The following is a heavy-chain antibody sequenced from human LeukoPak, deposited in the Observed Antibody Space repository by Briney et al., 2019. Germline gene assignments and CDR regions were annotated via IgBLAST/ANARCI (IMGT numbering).Heavy chain of an antibody. D-gene: IGHD1-26*01. CDR3: ARELREHGAFDI. V-gene: IGHV3-53*01. CDR1: GFTVSTKF. J-gene: IGHJ3*02. CDR2: IYSGGST. Sequence: GGSLRLSCAASGFTVSTKFMTWVRQAPGKGLEWVSEIYSGGSTYYAASVKGRFSISRDTSQNTVYLQMNSLRAEDTAAYYCARELREHGAFDIWGQGTMVTVSS.